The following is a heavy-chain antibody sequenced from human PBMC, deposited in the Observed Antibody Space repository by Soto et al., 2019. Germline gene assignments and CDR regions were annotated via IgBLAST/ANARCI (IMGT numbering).Heavy chain of an antibody. CDR2: ISSSSTI. D-gene: IGHD3-3*01. J-gene: IGHJ4*02. Sequence: EVQLVESGGGLVQPGGSLRLSCAASGFTFSSCGMNWVRQAPGKGLEWVSYISSSSTIYYADSVKGRCTISRDNAKNSLYLQMNSLRDEDTAVYYCARDRPDYDFWSATKGSFDYWGQGTLVTVSS. V-gene: IGHV3-48*02. CDR1: GFTFSSCG. CDR3: ARDRPDYDFWSATKGSFDY.